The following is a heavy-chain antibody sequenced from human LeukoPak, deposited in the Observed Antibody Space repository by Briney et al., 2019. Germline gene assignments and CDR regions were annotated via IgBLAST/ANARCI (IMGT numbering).Heavy chain of an antibody. D-gene: IGHD3-16*02. Sequence: ASVKVSCKASGYTFTSYGISWVRQAPGQGLDWMGWISAYNGNTNYAQKLQGRVTMTTDTSTSTAYMELRSLRSDDTAVYYCARDGAPYDYVWGSYRYPVYFDYWGQGTLVTVSS. J-gene: IGHJ4*02. CDR2: ISAYNGNT. CDR3: ARDGAPYDYVWGSYRYPVYFDY. CDR1: GYTFTSYG. V-gene: IGHV1-18*01.